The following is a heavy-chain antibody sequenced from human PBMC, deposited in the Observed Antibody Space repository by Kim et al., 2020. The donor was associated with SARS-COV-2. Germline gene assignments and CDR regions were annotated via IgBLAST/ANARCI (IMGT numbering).Heavy chain of an antibody. V-gene: IGHV3-73*01. J-gene: IGHJ3*02. Sequence: GGSLRLSCAASGFTFSDSAMHWVRQASGKGLEWVGRIRSKVNSYATVYAVSVEGRFTISRDDSKNTAYLQMDSLKTEDTAVYYCARGPPYSESYWDAFDIWGQGTMVPFSS. CDR1: GFTFSDSA. CDR3: ARGPPYSESYWDAFDI. D-gene: IGHD1-26*01. CDR2: IRSKVNSYAT.